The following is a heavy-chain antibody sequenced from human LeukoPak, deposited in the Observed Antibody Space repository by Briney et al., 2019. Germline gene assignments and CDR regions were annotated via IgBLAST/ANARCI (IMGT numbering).Heavy chain of an antibody. CDR1: GYTFTSYS. V-gene: IGHV1-46*01. CDR3: ARLARYSWSPISPLYYYYYMDV. J-gene: IGHJ6*03. CDR2: INPSDPST. Sequence: ASVKVSCKASGYTFTSYSMNWVRQAPGQGPEWMGIINPSDPSTTYAQKFQGRVTMTRDMSTSTVYMELSSLRSEDTAVYYCARLARYSWSPISPLYYYYYMDVWGKGTTVTVSS. D-gene: IGHD1-26*01.